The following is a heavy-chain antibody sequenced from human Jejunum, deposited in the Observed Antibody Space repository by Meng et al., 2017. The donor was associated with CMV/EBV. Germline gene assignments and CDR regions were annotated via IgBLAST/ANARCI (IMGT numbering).Heavy chain of an antibody. J-gene: IGHJ6*02. D-gene: IGHD2-15*01. V-gene: IGHV4-39*07. CDR1: NTNYY. Sequence: NTNYYGCGMRQPPGKGLEWIGTLYYNTKRYCNLSLKSGYTIYIEKFKSQIFLKATSVTAADTAVYYCVRYVGTISEYYSSYRGVDVWGRGTTVTVSS. CDR2: LYYNTKR. CDR3: VRYVGTISEYYSSYRGVDV.